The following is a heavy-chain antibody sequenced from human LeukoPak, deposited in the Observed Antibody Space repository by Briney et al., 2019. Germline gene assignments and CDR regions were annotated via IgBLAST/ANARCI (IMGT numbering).Heavy chain of an antibody. D-gene: IGHD4-23*01. CDR2: IIPIFGTA. V-gene: IGHV1-69*05. Sequence: GSSVKVSCKASGGTFSSYAISWVRQAPGQGLEWMGGIIPIFGTANYAQKLQGRVTMTTDTSTSTAYTELRSLRSDDTAVYYCALPFWGYGGLDYWGQGTLVTVSS. CDR3: ALPFWGYGGLDY. J-gene: IGHJ4*02. CDR1: GGTFSSYA.